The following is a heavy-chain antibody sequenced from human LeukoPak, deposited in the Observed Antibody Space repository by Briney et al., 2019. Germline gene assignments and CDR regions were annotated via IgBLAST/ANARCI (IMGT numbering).Heavy chain of an antibody. CDR1: GGSFSSYY. V-gene: IGHV4-39*01. D-gene: IGHD6-13*01. CDR3: ARMIAAAGDFDY. J-gene: IGHJ4*02. Sequence: SETLSLTCAVYGGSFSSYYWGWIRQPPGKGLEWIGSIYYSGSTYYSPSLKSRVTISVDTSKNQFSLKLSSVTAADTAVYYCARMIAAAGDFDYWGQGTLVTVSS. CDR2: IYYSGST.